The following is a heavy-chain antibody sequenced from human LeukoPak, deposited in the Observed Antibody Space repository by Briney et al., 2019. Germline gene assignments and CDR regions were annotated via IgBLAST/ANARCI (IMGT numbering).Heavy chain of an antibody. CDR1: GFTVNAYW. V-gene: IGHV3-74*01. CDR2: IAPDGSRT. Sequence: GGTLRLSCVVSGFTVNAYWMHWVRQAPGGGLVWVSRIAPDGSRTDYADSVKGRFTISSDYAKNKVYLQLNSLRPEDTALYHCTMDTFGPRDHWGQGALVTVSS. CDR3: TMDTFGPRDH. D-gene: IGHD5-18*01. J-gene: IGHJ4*02.